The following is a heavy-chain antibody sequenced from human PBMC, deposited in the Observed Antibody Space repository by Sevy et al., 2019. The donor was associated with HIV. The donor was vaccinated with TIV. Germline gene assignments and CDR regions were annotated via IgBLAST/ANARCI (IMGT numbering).Heavy chain of an antibody. CDR2: IFGSGGTT. CDR1: GITFNNYA. J-gene: IGHJ3*02. CDR3: AGGRFDSSGSFDAFDM. V-gene: IGHV3-23*01. D-gene: IGHD3-22*01. Sequence: GGSLRLSCAASGITFNNYAMNWVRQAPGKGLDRVSTIFGSGGTTYYADSVKGRFTISRDNSKNTLYLQMNSLRTEDTALYYCAGGRFDSSGSFDAFDMWCQGTMVTVSS.